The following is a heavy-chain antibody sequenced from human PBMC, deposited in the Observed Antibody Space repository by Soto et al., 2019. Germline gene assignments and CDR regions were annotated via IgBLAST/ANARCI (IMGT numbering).Heavy chain of an antibody. Sequence: GASVKVSCKASGYTFTSYGISWVRQAPGQGLERMGWISAYNGNTNYAQKLQGRVTMTTDTSTSTAYMELRSLRSDDTAVYYCARDRAPSSSSWYYYYGMDVWGQGTKVTVSS. CDR2: ISAYNGNT. J-gene: IGHJ6*02. CDR1: GYTFTSYG. D-gene: IGHD6-13*01. V-gene: IGHV1-18*01. CDR3: ARDRAPSSSSWYYYYGMDV.